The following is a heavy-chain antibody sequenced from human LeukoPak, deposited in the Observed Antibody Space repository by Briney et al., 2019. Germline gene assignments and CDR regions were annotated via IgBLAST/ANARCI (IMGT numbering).Heavy chain of an antibody. CDR2: IWTSSSTV. CDR1: GFTFSSYS. Sequence: PGGSLRLSCSASGFTFSSYSMAWVRQAPGKGLEWLSYIWTSSSTVYHADSVKGRFTVSRDNAKGSLSLQMNSLRDEDTAVYFCARVRVDTATYFFDHWGQGALVSVSS. CDR3: ARVRVDTATYFFDH. V-gene: IGHV3-48*02. D-gene: IGHD5-18*01. J-gene: IGHJ4*02.